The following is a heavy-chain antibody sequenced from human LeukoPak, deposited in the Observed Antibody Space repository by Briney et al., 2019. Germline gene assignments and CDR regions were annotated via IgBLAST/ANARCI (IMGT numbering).Heavy chain of an antibody. V-gene: IGHV3-9*01. D-gene: IGHD2-2*01. Sequence: GRSLRLSCAASGFTFDDYAMHWVRQVPGKGLEWVSGISWNSGRIGYADSVKGRFTIPRDNARNSLYLQMNSLRAEDTALYYCAKDLGHCSSTSCAPDYWGQGTLVTVSS. CDR1: GFTFDDYA. CDR2: ISWNSGRI. CDR3: AKDLGHCSSTSCAPDY. J-gene: IGHJ4*02.